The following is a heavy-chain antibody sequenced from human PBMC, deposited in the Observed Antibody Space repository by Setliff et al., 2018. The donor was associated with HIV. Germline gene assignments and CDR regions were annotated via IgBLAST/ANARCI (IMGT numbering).Heavy chain of an antibody. J-gene: IGHJ1*01. D-gene: IGHD1-26*01. Sequence: AASVKVSCKASGYTFTTYYIHWVRQAPGQGLEWMGIINPSSTSTSYAQRFQGRVTMTRDTSTSTVYMELSSLRSEDTAVYYCARDHMSVGAWVGATSRGLFQHWGQGTLVTVSS. V-gene: IGHV1-46*01. CDR3: ARDHMSVGAWVGATSRGLFQH. CDR1: GYTFTTYY. CDR2: INPSSTST.